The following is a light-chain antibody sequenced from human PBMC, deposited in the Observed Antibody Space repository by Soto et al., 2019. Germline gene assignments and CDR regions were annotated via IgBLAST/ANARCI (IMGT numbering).Light chain of an antibody. CDR1: QSVSSN. V-gene: IGKV3D-15*01. CDR3: QQYNNWPPIT. J-gene: IGKJ5*01. Sequence: EIVMTQSPGTLSVSPGERATLSCRASQSVSSNLAWYQQKRGQAPTLLIFDASSRASGTPERFSGSGSGTEFTLTISSLQSEDFAVYYCQQYNNWPPITFGQGTRLEI. CDR2: DAS.